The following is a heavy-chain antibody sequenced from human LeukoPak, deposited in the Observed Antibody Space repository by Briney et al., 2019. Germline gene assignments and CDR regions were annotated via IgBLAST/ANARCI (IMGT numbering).Heavy chain of an antibody. CDR1: GFTFSSYW. D-gene: IGHD2-2*01. CDR3: VWELTSFDY. Sequence: GGSLRLACAASGFTFSSYWMSWVRQAPGKGLEWVAVISYDGSNKYYADSVKGRFTISRDNSKNTLYLQMNSLRAEDTAVYYCVWELTSFDYWGQGTLVTVSS. J-gene: IGHJ4*02. CDR2: ISYDGSNK. V-gene: IGHV3-30-3*01.